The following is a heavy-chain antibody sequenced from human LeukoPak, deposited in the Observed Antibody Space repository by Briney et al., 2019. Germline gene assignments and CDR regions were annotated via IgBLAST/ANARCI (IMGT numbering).Heavy chain of an antibody. CDR1: GFTFSTYA. J-gene: IGHJ4*02. D-gene: IGHD6-13*01. CDR3: AKLYTSRWYNDY. CDR2: LSNIGSST. V-gene: IGHV3-23*01. Sequence: GGSLRLSCVASGFTFSTYAMSWVRQAPGKGLEWVSALSNIGSSTSYADSVKGRFTISRDNSKSTLYLQMSSLRAEDTAVYYCAKLYTSRWYNDYWGQGTLVTVSS.